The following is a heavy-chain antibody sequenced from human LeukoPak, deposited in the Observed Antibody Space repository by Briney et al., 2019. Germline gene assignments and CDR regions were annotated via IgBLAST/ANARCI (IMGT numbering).Heavy chain of an antibody. CDR1: GGSISSGDYY. V-gene: IGHV4-30-4*01. CDR2: IYYSGST. CDR3: ARSYDSSKFDY. D-gene: IGHD3-22*01. Sequence: SETLSLTCTVSGGSISSGDYYWSWIRQPPGKGLEWIGYIYYSGSTYYNPSLKSRVTISVDTSKSQFSLKLSSVTAADTAVYYCARSYDSSKFDYWGQGTLVTVSS. J-gene: IGHJ4*02.